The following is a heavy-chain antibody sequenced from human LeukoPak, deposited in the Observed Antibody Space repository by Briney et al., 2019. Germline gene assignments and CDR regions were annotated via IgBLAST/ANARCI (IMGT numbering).Heavy chain of an antibody. J-gene: IGHJ4*02. D-gene: IGHD4-17*01. Sequence: GGSLRLSCAASGLTVSSNYMSWVRQAPGKGLEWVSVIYSGESTYYADSVKGRFTISRDNSKNTLYLQMNSLRAEDTAVYYCAAREVTIRAFDYWGQGTLVTVSS. CDR3: AAREVTIRAFDY. V-gene: IGHV3-53*01. CDR2: IYSGEST. CDR1: GLTVSSNY.